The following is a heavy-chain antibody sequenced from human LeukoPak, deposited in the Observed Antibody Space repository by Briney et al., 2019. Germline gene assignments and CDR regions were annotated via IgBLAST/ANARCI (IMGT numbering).Heavy chain of an antibody. D-gene: IGHD6-19*01. CDR2: ISSSSSYI. J-gene: IGHJ3*02. Sequence: GGSLRLSCAASGFTFTNYPMIWVRQAPGKGLEWVSSISSSSSYIYYADSVKGRFTISRDNAKNSLYLQMNSLRAEDTAVYYCARDGPPGIAVAGTGDDAFDIWGQGTMVTVSS. CDR3: ARDGPPGIAVAGTGDDAFDI. CDR1: GFTFTNYP. V-gene: IGHV3-21*01.